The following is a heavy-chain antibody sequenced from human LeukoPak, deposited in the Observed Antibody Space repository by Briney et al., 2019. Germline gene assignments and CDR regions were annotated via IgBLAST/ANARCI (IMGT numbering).Heavy chain of an antibody. J-gene: IGHJ4*02. CDR3: ARVGETLFDY. V-gene: IGHV4-39*07. Sequence: SETLSLTCTVSGDSISSSSYYWGWIRQPPGKGLEWIGSIYYSGSTYYNPSLKSRVTISVDTSKNQFSLKLSSVTAADTAVYYCARVGETLFDYWGQGTLVTVSS. CDR2: IYYSGST. CDR1: GDSISSSSYY. D-gene: IGHD3-16*01.